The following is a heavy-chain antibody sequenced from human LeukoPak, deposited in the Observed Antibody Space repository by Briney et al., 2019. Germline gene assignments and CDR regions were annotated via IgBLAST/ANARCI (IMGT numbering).Heavy chain of an antibody. V-gene: IGHV1-2*06. J-gene: IGHJ4*02. CDR2: ISPNSGAT. CDR1: GYTFTDYY. CDR3: ARDLWGWGSDYLDY. Sequence: ASVKVSCKASGYTFTDYYVHWVRLVPGQGLEWMGRISPNSGATNYAEKFRGRVTMARDTSINTVYMEMSSPRSDDTAVYYCARDLWGWGSDYLDYWGQGTLVTVSS. D-gene: IGHD4/OR15-4a*01.